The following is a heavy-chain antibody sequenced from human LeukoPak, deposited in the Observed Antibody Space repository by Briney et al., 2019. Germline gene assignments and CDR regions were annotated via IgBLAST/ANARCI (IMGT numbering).Heavy chain of an antibody. D-gene: IGHD5-24*01. CDR2: ISGSGGST. CDR1: GFTFSSYA. CDR3: AKGESIRATIICGWFDP. V-gene: IGHV3-23*01. J-gene: IGHJ5*02. Sequence: PGGSLRLSCAASGFTFSSYAMSWVRQAPGKGLEWVSAISGSGGSTYYADSVKGRFTISRDNSKNTLYLQMNSLRAEDTAVYYCAKGESIRATIICGWFDPWGQGTLVTVSS.